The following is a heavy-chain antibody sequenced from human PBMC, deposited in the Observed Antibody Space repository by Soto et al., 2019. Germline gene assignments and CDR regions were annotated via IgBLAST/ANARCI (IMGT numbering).Heavy chain of an antibody. V-gene: IGHV3-48*01. J-gene: IGHJ4*02. D-gene: IGHD1-20*01. Sequence: EVQLVESGGGLVQPGGSLRLSCAASGFTFSSYSMNWVRQAPGKGLEWVLYISSSSSTIFYADSVKGRFTISRDNDKYSLYLQMNSLRAEDTAVYYCARGSRVLSGTTYGYWGQGTLVTVSS. CDR2: ISSSSSTI. CDR3: ARGSRVLSGTTYGY. CDR1: GFTFSSYS.